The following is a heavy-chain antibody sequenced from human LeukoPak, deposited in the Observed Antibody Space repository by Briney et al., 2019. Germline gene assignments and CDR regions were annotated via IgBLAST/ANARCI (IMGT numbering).Heavy chain of an antibody. V-gene: IGHV3-30*19. CDR2: ISYDERNK. D-gene: IGHD3-10*01. CDR1: GFTFSSYG. Sequence: GGSLRLSCAASGFTFSSYGMHWVRQAPGKGLEWVAVISYDERNKYYADFAKGRFTISRDNSKNTLYLQMNSLRAEDTAVYYCAKPEGLYYYGSGSYHDAFDIWGQGTMVTVSS. CDR3: AKPEGLYYYGSGSYHDAFDI. J-gene: IGHJ3*02.